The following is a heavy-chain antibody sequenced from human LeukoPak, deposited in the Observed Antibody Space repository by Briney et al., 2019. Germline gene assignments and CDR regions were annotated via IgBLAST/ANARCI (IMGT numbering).Heavy chain of an antibody. V-gene: IGHV3-23*01. CDR1: GFTFSTSA. CDR3: RFYISGSDY. CDR2: IRASDDNT. J-gene: IGHJ4*02. D-gene: IGHD3-22*01. Sequence: GGSLRLSCEVFGFTFSTSAMSWVRQAPGKGLEWVSCIRASDDNTYYVDSVKGRFTVSRDNSKNTLYLQMNSLRVEDTAVYYCRFYISGSDYWGQGTLVTVSS.